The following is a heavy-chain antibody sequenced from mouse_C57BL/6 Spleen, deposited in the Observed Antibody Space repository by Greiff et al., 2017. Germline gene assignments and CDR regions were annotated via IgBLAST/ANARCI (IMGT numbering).Heavy chain of an antibody. CDR1: GFTFSSYA. CDR3: AREDGYDEGIDY. CDR2: ISDGGSYA. V-gene: IGHV5-4*01. J-gene: IGHJ2*01. Sequence: EVKLQESGGGLVKPGGSLKLSCAASGFTFSSYAMSWVRQTPEKRLEWVATISDGGSYAYYPDNVTGRFTISRDNAKNNLYLQMNHLKSEDTAMYYCAREDGYDEGIDYWGQGTTLTVSS. D-gene: IGHD2-2*01.